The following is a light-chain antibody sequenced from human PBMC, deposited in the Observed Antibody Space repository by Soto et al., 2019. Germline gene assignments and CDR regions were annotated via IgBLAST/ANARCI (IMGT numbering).Light chain of an antibody. CDR1: SSDVGAYNY. V-gene: IGLV2-14*01. J-gene: IGLJ1*01. Sequence: QSLLTQPASVSGSPGQSITISCTGTSSDVGAYNYVSWYQQYPGKAPKVIIFEVRKRPSGVSNRFSGSKSGDTASLTISGLQAEDEADYYCSSYRSSTTFVFGTGTKVTVL. CDR2: EVR. CDR3: SSYRSSTTFV.